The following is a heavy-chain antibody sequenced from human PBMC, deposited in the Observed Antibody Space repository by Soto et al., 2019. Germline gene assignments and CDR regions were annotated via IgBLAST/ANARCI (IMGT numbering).Heavy chain of an antibody. J-gene: IGHJ4*02. CDR2: INHSGSN. Sequence: SETLSLTCAVYGGSFSGYYWSWIRQPRGKGLEWIGEINHSGSNNYNPSLKTRVTISVDRSKNQCPLKLSSVTAADTAVYYCATAMDPSGYSYATLEYWGQGTLVTVSS. CDR3: ATAMDPSGYSYATLEY. V-gene: IGHV4-34*01. CDR1: GGSFSGYY. D-gene: IGHD5-18*01.